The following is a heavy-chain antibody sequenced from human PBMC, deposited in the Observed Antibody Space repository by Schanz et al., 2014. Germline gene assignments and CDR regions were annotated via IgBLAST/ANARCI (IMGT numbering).Heavy chain of an antibody. J-gene: IGHJ2*01. CDR2: FIPILDVG. Sequence: QVQLVQSGAEVKKPGSSVKVSCKASRSTFSSYTISWVRQARGQGLEWVGRFIPILDVGNYAQQFQGRVTMTTDTSTSTAYMELRSLRSDDTAHYYCVRVPSRDVSFDLWGRGTLVTVSS. CDR1: RSTFSSYT. CDR3: VRVPSRDVSFDL. D-gene: IGHD3-16*01. V-gene: IGHV1-69*02.